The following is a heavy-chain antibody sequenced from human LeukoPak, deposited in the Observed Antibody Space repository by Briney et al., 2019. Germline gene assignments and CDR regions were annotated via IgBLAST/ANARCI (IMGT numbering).Heavy chain of an antibody. CDR1: GFTFSSYA. J-gene: IGHJ3*02. CDR2: ISGSGGST. V-gene: IGHV3-23*01. CDR3: AKGLGNWGPGDAFDI. Sequence: PGGFLRLSCAASGFTFSSYATSWVRQAPGKGLEWVSGISGSGGSTYYADSVKGRFTISRDNSKNTLYLQMNSLRAEDTAVYYCAKGLGNWGPGDAFDIWGQGTMVTVSS. D-gene: IGHD7-27*01.